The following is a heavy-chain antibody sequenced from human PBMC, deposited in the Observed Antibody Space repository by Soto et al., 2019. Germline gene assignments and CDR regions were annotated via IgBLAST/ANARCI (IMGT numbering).Heavy chain of an antibody. V-gene: IGHV1-18*01. Sequence: QVQLVQSGAEVKKPGASVNISCRASGYTFTSYGLSWVRQAPGQGLEWMGWISTHNGNTNYAQKLQGRVTVTTDTSTSTAYMELRSLRSDDTAVYYCARWRDGYFDYWGQGTLVTVSS. J-gene: IGHJ4*02. CDR1: GYTFTSYG. CDR2: ISTHNGNT. CDR3: ARWRDGYFDY.